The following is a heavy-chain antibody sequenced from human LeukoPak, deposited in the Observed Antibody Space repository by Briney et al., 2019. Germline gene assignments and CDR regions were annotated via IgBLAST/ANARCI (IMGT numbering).Heavy chain of an antibody. CDR1: GGSISGSNYY. CDR3: ASIITDIVVVVPLQIDY. CDR2: VYYSGST. J-gene: IGHJ4*02. V-gene: IGHV4-39*07. D-gene: IGHD2-15*01. Sequence: PSETLSLTCTVSGGSISGSNYYWGWIRQPPGKGLEWIGVVYYSGSTYYSSSFKSRVTISVDTSKNKFSLKLSSVTAADTAVYYCASIITDIVVVVPLQIDYWGQGTLVTVSS.